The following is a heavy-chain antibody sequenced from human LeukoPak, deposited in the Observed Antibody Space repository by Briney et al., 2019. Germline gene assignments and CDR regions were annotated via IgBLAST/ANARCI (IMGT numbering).Heavy chain of an antibody. J-gene: IGHJ4*02. CDR2: IYNSGSI. Sequence: PSETLSLTCTVSGGSISSGGYYWSWIRQHPGKGLEWIGNIYNSGSIFYNPSLKSRVIISVDTSKNQFSLKLSSVTAADTAVYYCARAEMATIRNWGQGTLVTVSS. CDR3: ARAEMATIRN. CDR1: GGSISSGGYY. D-gene: IGHD5-24*01. V-gene: IGHV4-31*03.